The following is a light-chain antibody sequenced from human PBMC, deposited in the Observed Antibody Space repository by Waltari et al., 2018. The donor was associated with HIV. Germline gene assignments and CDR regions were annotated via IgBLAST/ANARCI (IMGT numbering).Light chain of an antibody. CDR2: LNSDGSH. Sequence: QLVLTQSPSASASLGASAKLTCTLSSGHSPYAIAWHQQQPEKGPRYLMKLNSDGSHSKGDGIPDRFSGSSSGAERYLTISSLQSEDEADYYCQTWGTGILVFGGGTKLTVL. CDR3: QTWGTGILV. V-gene: IGLV4-69*01. CDR1: SGHSPYA. J-gene: IGLJ3*02.